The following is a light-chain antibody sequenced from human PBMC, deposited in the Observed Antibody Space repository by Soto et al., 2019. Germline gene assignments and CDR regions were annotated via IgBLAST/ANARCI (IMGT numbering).Light chain of an antibody. J-gene: IGLJ1*01. Sequence: QSALTQPASVSGSPGQSIAISCTGTSSDVGGYDYVSWYQQLPGKAPKLMIYDVNNRPSGASNRFSGSKSGNTASLTISGLQAEDEADYCCSSYTSSSTHVFGTGTKLTVL. CDR3: SSYTSSSTHV. CDR1: SSDVGGYDY. CDR2: DVN. V-gene: IGLV2-14*03.